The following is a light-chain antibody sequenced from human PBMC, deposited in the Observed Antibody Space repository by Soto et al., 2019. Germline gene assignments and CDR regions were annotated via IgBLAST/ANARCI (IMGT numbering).Light chain of an antibody. CDR2: DAS. CDR3: HQRSNWPRT. CDR1: QSVSSY. Sequence: EIVLTQSPATLSLSPGERATLSCRASQSVSSYLAWYQQKPGQAPGLLIYDASNRATGIPARFSGSGSGTDFTLTISSLEPEDFAVYYCHQRSNWPRTFGQGTKV. V-gene: IGKV3-11*01. J-gene: IGKJ1*01.